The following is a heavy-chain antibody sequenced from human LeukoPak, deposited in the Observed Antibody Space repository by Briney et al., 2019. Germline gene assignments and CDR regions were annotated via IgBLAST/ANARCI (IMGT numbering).Heavy chain of an antibody. CDR3: ARDVQIAVADNPAYYYYMDV. CDR1: GGSISSYY. D-gene: IGHD6-19*01. CDR2: IYTSGST. Sequence: SETLSLTCTVSGGSISSYYWSWIRQPAGKGREWIGRIYTSGSTNYNPSLKSRVTMSVDTSKNQFSLKLSSVTAADTAVYYCARDVQIAVADNPAYYYYMDVWGKGTTVTVPS. J-gene: IGHJ6*03. V-gene: IGHV4-4*07.